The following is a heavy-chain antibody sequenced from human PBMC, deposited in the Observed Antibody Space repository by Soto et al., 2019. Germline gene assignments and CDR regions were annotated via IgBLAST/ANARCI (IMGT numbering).Heavy chain of an antibody. CDR1: DGSISSSSYY. CDR3: ARLGDYDFWSPNIYYYYGMDV. D-gene: IGHD3-3*01. Sequence: PSETLSLTCTVADGSISSSSYYWGWIRQPPGKGLEWIGSIYYSESTYYNPSLKSRVTISVDTSKNQFSLKLSSVTAADTAVYYCARLGDYDFWSPNIYYYYGMDVWGQGTTVTVSS. V-gene: IGHV4-39*01. CDR2: IYYSEST. J-gene: IGHJ6*02.